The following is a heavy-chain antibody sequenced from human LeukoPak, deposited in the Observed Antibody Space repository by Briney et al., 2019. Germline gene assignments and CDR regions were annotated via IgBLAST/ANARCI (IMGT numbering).Heavy chain of an antibody. Sequence: TSGGSLRLSCAASGFTFRNAWMSWVRQAPGKGLEWVGRIKSKTDGGTTDYAAPVKGRFTISRDDSKNTLYLQMNSLKTEDTAVYYCTTGVPAVADPGWWGQGTLVTVSS. CDR3: TTGVPAVADPGW. D-gene: IGHD6-19*01. V-gene: IGHV3-15*01. J-gene: IGHJ4*02. CDR2: IKSKTDGGTT. CDR1: GFTFRNAW.